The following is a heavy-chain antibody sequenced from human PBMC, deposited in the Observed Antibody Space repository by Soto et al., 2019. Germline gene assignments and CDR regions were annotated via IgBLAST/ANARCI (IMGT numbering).Heavy chain of an antibody. Sequence: PSETLPLTCAVYGGSFSGYYWSWIRQPPGKGLEWIGEINHSGSTNYNPSLKSRVTISVDTSKNQFSLKLSSVTAADTAVYYCARIRSEDTAMVNEHYYYYGMDVWGQGTTVTVSS. J-gene: IGHJ6*02. CDR1: GGSFSGYY. D-gene: IGHD5-18*01. V-gene: IGHV4-34*01. CDR2: INHSGST. CDR3: ARIRSEDTAMVNEHYYYYGMDV.